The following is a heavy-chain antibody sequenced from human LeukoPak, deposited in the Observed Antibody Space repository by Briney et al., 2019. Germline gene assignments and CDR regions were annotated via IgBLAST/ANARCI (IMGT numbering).Heavy chain of an antibody. CDR1: GFTFSAYA. CDR3: ARGPGPIAGAKNPFDI. J-gene: IGHJ3*02. CDR2: ISYDGSNK. Sequence: PGGSRRLSCAASGFTFSAYAMHWVRQAPGKGLEWVAVISYDGSNKYYADSVKGRFTISGDKSKDTLYLQMKSLRPEDTAVYYCARGPGPIAGAKNPFDIWGQGTMVTVSS. D-gene: IGHD1-26*01. V-gene: IGHV3-30*01.